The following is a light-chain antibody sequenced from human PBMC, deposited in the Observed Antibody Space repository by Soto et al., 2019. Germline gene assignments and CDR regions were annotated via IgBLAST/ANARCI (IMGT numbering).Light chain of an antibody. CDR2: KAS. CDR3: QQYNSYSWT. V-gene: IGKV1-5*03. CDR1: QSISSG. Sequence: DIQMTQSPSTLSASVGDRVTITCRASQSISSGLAWYQQKPGKAPKLLIYKASTLKSGVPSRFSGSGSGTEFTLTISSLQPDDFATYYCQQYNSYSWTFGQGTKVDIK. J-gene: IGKJ1*01.